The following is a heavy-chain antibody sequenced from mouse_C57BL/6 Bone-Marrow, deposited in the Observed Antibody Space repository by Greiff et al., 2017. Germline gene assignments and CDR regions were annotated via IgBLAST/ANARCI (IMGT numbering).Heavy chain of an antibody. CDR1: GYAFSSSW. Sequence: HVQLQQSGPELVKPGASVKISCKASGYAFSSSWMNWVKQRPGKGLEWIGLLYPGDGDTNYNGTFKGKAKLPADKSSSTAYMQLSSLTSENAAVYFCAIGGAWFAYWGQGTLVTVSA. V-gene: IGHV1-82*01. CDR3: AIGGAWFAY. J-gene: IGHJ3*01. CDR2: LYPGDGDT. D-gene: IGHD3-3*01.